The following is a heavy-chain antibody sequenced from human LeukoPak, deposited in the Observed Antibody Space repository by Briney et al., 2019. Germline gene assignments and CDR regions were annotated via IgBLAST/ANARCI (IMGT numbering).Heavy chain of an antibody. CDR3: ARGGYSYVSWFDP. D-gene: IGHD5-18*01. Sequence: PSETLSLTCAVYGGSFSGYYWSWIRQPPGKGLEWIGEINHSGSTNYNPSLKSRVTISVDTSKNQFSLKLSSVTAADTAVYYCARGGYSYVSWFDPWGQGTLVTVSS. J-gene: IGHJ5*02. CDR2: INHSGST. V-gene: IGHV4-34*01. CDR1: GGSFSGYY.